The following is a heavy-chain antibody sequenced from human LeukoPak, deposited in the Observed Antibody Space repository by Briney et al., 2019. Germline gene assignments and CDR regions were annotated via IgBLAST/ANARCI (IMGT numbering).Heavy chain of an antibody. Sequence: GGSLRLSCAASGFTFSSYSMNWVRQAPGKGLEWVSSISSSSYIYYADSVKGRFTISRDNAKNSLYLQMNSLRAEDTAVYYCARGDYGDYKPFDYWGQGTLATVSS. V-gene: IGHV3-21*01. CDR3: ARGDYGDYKPFDY. CDR2: ISSSSYI. CDR1: GFTFSSYS. J-gene: IGHJ4*02. D-gene: IGHD4-17*01.